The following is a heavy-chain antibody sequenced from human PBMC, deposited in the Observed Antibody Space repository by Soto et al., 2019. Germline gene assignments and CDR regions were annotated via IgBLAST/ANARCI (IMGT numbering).Heavy chain of an antibody. CDR3: ARVQTPLRPGVGPEYYFDY. D-gene: IGHD1-26*01. V-gene: IGHV4-59*01. CDR1: GGSISSYY. Sequence: QVQLQESGPGLVKPSETLSLTCTVSGGSISSYYWSWIRQPPGKGLEWIGYIYYSGSTNYNPSLKSRVTIPVDTSKNQFSLKLSSVTAADTAVYYCARVQTPLRPGVGPEYYFDYWGQGTLVTVSS. CDR2: IYYSGST. J-gene: IGHJ4*02.